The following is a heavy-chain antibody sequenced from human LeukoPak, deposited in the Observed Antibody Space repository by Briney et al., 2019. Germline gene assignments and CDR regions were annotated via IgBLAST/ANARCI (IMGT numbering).Heavy chain of an antibody. Sequence: PGGSLRLSRTASGFTFGDYAMSWVRQAPGKGLEWVGFIRSKAYGGTTEYAASVKGRFTISRDDSKSIAYLQMNSLKTEDTAVYYCTRDLHYYDSSGYYYDAFDIWGQGTMVTVSS. J-gene: IGHJ3*02. CDR3: TRDLHYYDSSGYYYDAFDI. V-gene: IGHV3-49*04. CDR1: GFTFGDYA. CDR2: IRSKAYGGTT. D-gene: IGHD3-22*01.